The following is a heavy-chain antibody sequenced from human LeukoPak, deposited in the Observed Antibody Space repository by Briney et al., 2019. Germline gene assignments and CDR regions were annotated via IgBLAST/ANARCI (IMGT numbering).Heavy chain of an antibody. V-gene: IGHV5-51*01. CDR2: IYPGDSDT. CDR1: GYSFTSYW. J-gene: IGHJ5*02. Sequence: GESLKISCKGSGYSFTSYWIGWVRQMPGKGLEWMGIIYPGDSDTRYSPSFQGQVTISADKSISTAYLQWSSLKASDTAMYYCARQRCSSTSCYRGENWFDPWGQGTLVTVSS. D-gene: IGHD2-2*02. CDR3: ARQRCSSTSCYRGENWFDP.